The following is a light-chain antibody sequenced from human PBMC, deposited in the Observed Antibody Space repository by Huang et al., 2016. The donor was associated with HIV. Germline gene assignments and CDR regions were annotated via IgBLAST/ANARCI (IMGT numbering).Light chain of an antibody. V-gene: IGKV3-15*01. CDR3: QQYSNWPPLT. CDR1: QSVASN. J-gene: IGKJ5*01. CDR2: GAS. Sequence: EIMMTQSPATLSVSPGERVTLSCRASQSVASNLAWYQQKPGQAHRLLIYGASTRATGIPARFSGSGSGTEFTLTISSLQPEDFGVYYCQQYSNWPPLTFGQGTRLEIK.